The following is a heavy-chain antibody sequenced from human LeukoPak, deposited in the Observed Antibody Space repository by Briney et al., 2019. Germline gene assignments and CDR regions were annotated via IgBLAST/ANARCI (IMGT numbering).Heavy chain of an antibody. D-gene: IGHD2-2*01. V-gene: IGHV3-48*01. J-gene: IGHJ6*03. CDR1: GFTFSSYS. CDR3: ARDDRSLKYQLPSLGYYYYMDV. CDR2: ISSSSSAI. Sequence: GGSLRLSCAASGFTFSSYSMNWVRQAPGKGLEWVSYISSSSSAIYYADSVKGRFTISRDNEKNALYLQMNSLRAEDTAVYYCARDDRSLKYQLPSLGYYYYMDVWGKGTTVTVSS.